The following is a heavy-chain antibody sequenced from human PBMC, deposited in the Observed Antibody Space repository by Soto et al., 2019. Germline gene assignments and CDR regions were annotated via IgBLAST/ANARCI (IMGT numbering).Heavy chain of an antibody. V-gene: IGHV3-48*02. CDR1: GFTLSSYS. CDR2: ISSGSDTI. Sequence: EVPLVESGGGLVQPGGSLRLSCVASGFTLSSYSMNWVRQAPGKGLEWISYISSGSDTIYYADSVKGRFTVSRDNAKNSLYLQMNSLRDEDTAVYYWARPGEGVLFYYALDVWGQGTTVTVSS. J-gene: IGHJ6*02. CDR3: ARPGEGVLFYYALDV. D-gene: IGHD3-16*01.